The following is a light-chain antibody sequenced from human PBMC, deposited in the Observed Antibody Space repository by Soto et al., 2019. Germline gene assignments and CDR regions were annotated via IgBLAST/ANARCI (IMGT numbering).Light chain of an antibody. Sequence: QSVLTQPASVSGSPGQSITISCTGTSNDVGTYNLVSWYQQHPGKAPKLMIYEVGKRPSGVSDRFSGSKSDNTASLTISGLLAEDEADYYCCSYASSSSWVFGGGTKLTVL. CDR2: EVG. CDR1: SNDVGTYNL. V-gene: IGLV2-23*02. J-gene: IGLJ3*02. CDR3: CSYASSSSWV.